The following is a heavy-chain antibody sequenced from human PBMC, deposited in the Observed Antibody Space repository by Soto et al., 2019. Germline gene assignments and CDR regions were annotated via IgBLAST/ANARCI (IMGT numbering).Heavy chain of an antibody. CDR2: VSSDGRIK. Sequence: GGSLRLSCAVSGFTFSIYSFHWVRQAPGKGLEWVAVVSSDGRIKHYADSVKGRFTISRDDSENTVYLQMNSLRPEDTAVYYCARDNWKDPTLFDYWGQGTLVTVSS. CDR1: GFTFSIYS. D-gene: IGHD1-20*01. V-gene: IGHV3-30*04. CDR3: ARDNWKDPTLFDY. J-gene: IGHJ4*02.